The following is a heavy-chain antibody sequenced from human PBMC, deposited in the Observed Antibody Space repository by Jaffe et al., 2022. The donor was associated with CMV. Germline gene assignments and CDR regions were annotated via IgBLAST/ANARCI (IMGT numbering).Heavy chain of an antibody. V-gene: IGHV3-43*01. CDR1: GFTFDDYT. CDR3: AKDSYRGPAGSYSSWYFDL. CDR2: ISWDGGST. Sequence: EVQLVESGGVVVQPGGSLRLSCAASGFTFDDYTMHWVRQAPGKGLEWVSLISWDGGSTYYADSVKGRFTISRDNSKNSLYLQMNSLRTEDTALYYCAKDSYRGPAGSYSSWYFDLWGRGTLVTVSS. D-gene: IGHD1-26*01. J-gene: IGHJ2*01.